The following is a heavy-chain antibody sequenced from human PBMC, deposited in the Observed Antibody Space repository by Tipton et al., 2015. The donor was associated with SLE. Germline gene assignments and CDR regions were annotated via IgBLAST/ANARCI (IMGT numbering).Heavy chain of an antibody. CDR3: ATRGVLLWFGEFFDY. Sequence: TLSLTCAVYGGSFSGYYWGWIRQPPGKGLEWIGEINHSGSTNYNPSLKSRVTISVDTSKNQFSLKLSSVTAADTAVYYCATRGVLLWFGEFFDYWGQGTLVTVSS. CDR1: GGSFSGYY. D-gene: IGHD3-10*01. J-gene: IGHJ4*02. CDR2: INHSGST. V-gene: IGHV4-34*01.